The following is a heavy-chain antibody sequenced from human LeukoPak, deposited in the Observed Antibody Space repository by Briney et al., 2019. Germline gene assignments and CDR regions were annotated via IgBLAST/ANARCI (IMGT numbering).Heavy chain of an antibody. Sequence: GGSLRLSCAASGFTFSSYAMSWVRQAPGKGLEWVSAISGSGGSTYYADSVKGRFTISRDNPKNTLYLQMNSLRAEDTAVYYCAKDRRGGWLQPFDYWGQGTLVTVSS. J-gene: IGHJ4*02. CDR3: AKDRRGGWLQPFDY. CDR2: ISGSGGST. D-gene: IGHD5-24*01. CDR1: GFTFSSYA. V-gene: IGHV3-23*01.